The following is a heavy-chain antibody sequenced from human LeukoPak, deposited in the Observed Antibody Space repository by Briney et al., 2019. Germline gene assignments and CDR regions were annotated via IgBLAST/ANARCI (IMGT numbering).Heavy chain of an antibody. Sequence: ASVKVSCKASGYTFTSYDINWVRQATGQGLKWMGWMNPNSGNTGFAQKFQGRVTMTRNTSISTAYMELSSLRSEDTAVYYCARGVGSSSSHWFDPWGQGTLVTVSS. V-gene: IGHV1-8*01. CDR1: GYTFTSYD. J-gene: IGHJ5*02. CDR3: ARGVGSSSSHWFDP. D-gene: IGHD6-6*01. CDR2: MNPNSGNT.